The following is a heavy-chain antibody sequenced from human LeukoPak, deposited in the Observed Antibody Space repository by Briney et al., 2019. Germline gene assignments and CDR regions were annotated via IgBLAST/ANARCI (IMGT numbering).Heavy chain of an antibody. CDR2: IKQDGGEK. J-gene: IGHJ4*02. CDR1: GFTFSSYW. Sequence: GGSLRLSCAASGFTFSSYWMSWVRQAPGKGLEWVANIKQDGGEKYYVDSVKGRFTISRDNAKNSLYLQMNSLRAEDTAVYYCASINYDYVWGSYRRTDYWGQGTLVTVSS. CDR3: ASINYDYVWGSYRRTDY. V-gene: IGHV3-7*01. D-gene: IGHD3-16*02.